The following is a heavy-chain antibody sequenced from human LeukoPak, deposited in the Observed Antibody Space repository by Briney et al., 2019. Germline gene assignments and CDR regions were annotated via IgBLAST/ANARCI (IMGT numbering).Heavy chain of an antibody. V-gene: IGHV4-39*01. D-gene: IGHD1-26*01. CDR3: ARRVYSGSYNWYFDL. J-gene: IGHJ2*01. CDR2: ISYSGST. CDR1: GGSVSTSTYY. Sequence: SETLSLTCTVSGGSVSTSTYYWGWIRQPPGKGLEWIGSISYSGSTYNNPSLKSRVTISVDTSKNQFSLKLSSVTAPDTAVYYCARRVYSGSYNWYFDLWGRGTLVTVSS.